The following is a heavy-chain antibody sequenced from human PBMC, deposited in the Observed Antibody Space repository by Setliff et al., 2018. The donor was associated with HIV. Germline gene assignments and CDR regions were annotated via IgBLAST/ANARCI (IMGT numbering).Heavy chain of an antibody. CDR2: INPKSGVA. J-gene: IGHJ5*02. CDR3: ARAHFLVAMTRHWFDP. Sequence: ASVKVSCKASGYTFTDFYIHWVRQAPGQGLEWIGRINPKSGVADYLRKFQGRVTMTTDTSTNTAHMELIRPRFDDTAVYYCARAHFLVAMTRHWFDPWGQGTLVTVSS. V-gene: IGHV1-2*06. D-gene: IGHD5-12*01. CDR1: GYTFTDFY.